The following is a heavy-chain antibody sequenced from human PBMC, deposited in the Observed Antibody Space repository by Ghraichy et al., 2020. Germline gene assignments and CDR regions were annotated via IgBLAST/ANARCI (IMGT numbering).Heavy chain of an antibody. D-gene: IGHD2-21*01. CDR1: GCSISSVNW. CDR2: IHHSGGT. CDR3: ARNGAYCLDY. Sequence: SETLSLTCGVSGCSISSVNWWSWVRQAPGTGLEWIGEIHHSGGTNYNPSLKSRVTILVDESKKQFSLKLNSVTAADPAVYYCARNGAYCLDYWGQGTLVTVSS. J-gene: IGHJ4*02. V-gene: IGHV4-4*02.